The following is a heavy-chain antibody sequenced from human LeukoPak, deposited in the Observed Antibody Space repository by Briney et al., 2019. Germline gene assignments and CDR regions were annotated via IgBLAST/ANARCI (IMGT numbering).Heavy chain of an antibody. CDR1: GFTFSTYG. V-gene: IGHV3-30*02. CDR2: IRHDVSNQ. D-gene: IGHD5/OR15-5a*01. CDR3: VKDRLGFYVADAFDI. J-gene: IGHJ3*02. Sequence: GGSLRLSCTASGFTFSTYGMHWVRQAPGKGLEWVAFIRHDVSNQYYGDSVKGRFTISRDNSKNTLFLEMNRLRAEDTAVYHCVKDRLGFYVADAFDIWGQGTMVTVSS.